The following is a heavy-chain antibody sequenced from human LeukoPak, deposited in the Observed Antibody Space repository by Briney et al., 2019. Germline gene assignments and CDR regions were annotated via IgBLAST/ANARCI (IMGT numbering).Heavy chain of an antibody. CDR1: GFTFSSYS. CDR3: AREGSMIDAPPNDAFDI. J-gene: IGHJ3*02. D-gene: IGHD3-22*01. V-gene: IGHV3-21*01. CDR2: ISSSSSYI. Sequence: GGSLRLSCAASGFTFSSYSMNWVRQAPGKGLEWVSSISSSSSYIYYADSVKGRFTISRDNAKNSLYLQMNSLRAEHTAVYYCAREGSMIDAPPNDAFDIWGQGTMVTVSS.